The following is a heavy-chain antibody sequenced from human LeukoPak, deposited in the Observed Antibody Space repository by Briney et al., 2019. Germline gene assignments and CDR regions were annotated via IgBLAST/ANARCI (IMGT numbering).Heavy chain of an antibody. V-gene: IGHV3-48*03. CDR2: ISSSGSTI. Sequence: GGSLRLSCAASGFTFSSYEMNWVRQAPGKGLEWVSYISSSGSTIYYADSVKGRFTISRDNAKNSLYLQMNSLRAEDTAVYYCAGFGEAVAVDYWGQGTLVTVSS. D-gene: IGHD6-19*01. CDR1: GFTFSSYE. J-gene: IGHJ4*02. CDR3: AGFGEAVAVDY.